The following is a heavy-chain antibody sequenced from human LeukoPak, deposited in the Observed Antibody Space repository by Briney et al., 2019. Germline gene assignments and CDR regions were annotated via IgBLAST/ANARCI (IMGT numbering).Heavy chain of an antibody. CDR2: ISSSGGTI. CDR1: GFTFRSYA. Sequence: GGSLRLSCAASGFTFRSYAINWVRQAPGKGLEWVSFISSSGGTIYYADSVKGRFTISRDNAENSPCLQMNSLRAEDTAVYYCARAAYYYDSSAYPYWYFDLWGRGTLVTVSS. V-gene: IGHV3-48*03. D-gene: IGHD3-22*01. CDR3: ARAAYYYDSSAYPYWYFDL. J-gene: IGHJ2*01.